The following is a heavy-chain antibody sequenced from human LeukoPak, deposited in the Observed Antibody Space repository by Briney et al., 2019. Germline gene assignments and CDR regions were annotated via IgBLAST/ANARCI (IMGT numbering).Heavy chain of an antibody. CDR2: IRYDGDNE. V-gene: IGHV3-30*02. Sequence: GGSLRLSCAASGFTFSSYAMHWVRQAPGKGLEWVAIIRYDGDNEYYADSVKGRFTISRDTSKNTVHLQMNSLRAEDTAVYYCAKDLGNTWSLGFDNWGQGTLVTVSS. CDR3: AKDLGNTWSLGFDN. D-gene: IGHD6-13*01. CDR1: GFTFSSYA. J-gene: IGHJ4*02.